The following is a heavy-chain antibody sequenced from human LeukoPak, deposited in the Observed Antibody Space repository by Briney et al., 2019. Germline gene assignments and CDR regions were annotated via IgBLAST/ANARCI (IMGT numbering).Heavy chain of an antibody. CDR2: IYYSGST. Sequence: PETLSLTCTVYGGSISSYYWSWVRQPPGRGLEWIGYIYYSGSTNYNTSLKSRVTISVDTSKSQYSLKLSPVTAADTAVYYGAGGYSGYDYDYWGQGTLVTVSS. D-gene: IGHD5-12*01. CDR3: AGGYSGYDYDY. J-gene: IGHJ4*02. CDR1: GGSISSYY. V-gene: IGHV4-59*08.